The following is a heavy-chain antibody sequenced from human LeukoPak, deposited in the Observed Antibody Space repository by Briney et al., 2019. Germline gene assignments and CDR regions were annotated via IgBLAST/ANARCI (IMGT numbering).Heavy chain of an antibody. V-gene: IGHV4-59*01. D-gene: IGHD3-22*01. J-gene: IGHJ2*01. CDR3: ARIKYYYDSSGYAHWYFDL. CDR2: IYYSGST. CDR1: GGSISSYY. Sequence: SETLSLTCTVSGGSISSYYWGWIRQPPGKGLEWIGYIYYSGSTNYNPSLKSRVTISVDTSKNQFSLKLSSVTAADTAVYYCARIKYYYDSSGYAHWYFDLWGRGTLVTVSS.